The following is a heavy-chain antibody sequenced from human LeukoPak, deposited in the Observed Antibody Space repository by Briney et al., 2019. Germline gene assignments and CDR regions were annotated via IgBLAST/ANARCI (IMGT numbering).Heavy chain of an antibody. CDR1: GGSFSGYY. CDR2: INHSGST. V-gene: IGHV4-34*01. CDR3: AGSITIFGLDY. D-gene: IGHD3-3*01. J-gene: IGHJ4*02. Sequence: SETLSLTCAVYGGSFSGYYWSWIRQPPGKGLEWNGEINHSGSTNYNPSLKSRVTISVDTSKNQYSLKLSSVTAADTAVYYCAGSITIFGLDYWGQGTLVTVSS.